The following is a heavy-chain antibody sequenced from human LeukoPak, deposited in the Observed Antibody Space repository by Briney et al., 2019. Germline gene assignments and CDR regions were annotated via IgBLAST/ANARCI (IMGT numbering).Heavy chain of an antibody. J-gene: IGHJ4*02. CDR1: GFTFSNFW. D-gene: IGHD1-1*01. CDR3: ARGDDFSGDH. CDR2: IHPEGNEK. V-gene: IGHV3-7*04. Sequence: GSLRLSCAVSGFTFSNFWMSWVRQTPGRGLEWVANIHPEGNEKYHVESVKGRFTISRDNTKNLLFLQMNGLRVEDTAVYYCARGDDFSGDHWGQGTLVTVSS.